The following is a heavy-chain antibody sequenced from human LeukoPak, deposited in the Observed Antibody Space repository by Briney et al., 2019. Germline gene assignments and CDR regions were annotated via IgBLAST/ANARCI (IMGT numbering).Heavy chain of an antibody. D-gene: IGHD5-12*01. CDR3: AREWLRHYYYYGMDV. Sequence: ASVKVSCKASVYTFTGYYMHWVRQAPGQGLEWMGWINPNSGGTNYAQKFQGRVTMTRDTSISTAYMELSRLRSDDTAVYYCAREWLRHYYYYGMDVWGQGTTVTVSS. V-gene: IGHV1-2*02. CDR1: VYTFTGYY. CDR2: INPNSGGT. J-gene: IGHJ6*02.